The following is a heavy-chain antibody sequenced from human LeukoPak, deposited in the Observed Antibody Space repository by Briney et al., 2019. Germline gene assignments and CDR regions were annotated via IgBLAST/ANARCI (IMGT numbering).Heavy chain of an antibody. CDR2: ISYDGSNK. CDR1: GFTFSSYA. J-gene: IGHJ3*02. Sequence: GRSLRLSCAASGFTFSSYAMHWVRQAPGKGLEWVAVISYDGSNKYYADSVKGRFTISRDNSKNTLYLQMNSLRAEDTAVYYCAREGKAAAGPSDAFDIWGQGTMVTVSS. CDR3: AREGKAAAGPSDAFDI. D-gene: IGHD6-13*01. V-gene: IGHV3-30-3*01.